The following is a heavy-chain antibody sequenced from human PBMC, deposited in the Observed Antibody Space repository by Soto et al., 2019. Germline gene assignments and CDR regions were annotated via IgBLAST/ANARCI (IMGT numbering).Heavy chain of an antibody. V-gene: IGHV1-8*01. CDR1: GCTFTSYD. Sequence: ASVKVSCKASGCTFTSYDINWLRQATGQGLEWMGWMNPNSGNTGYAQKFQGRVTMTRNTSISTAYMELSSLRSEDTAVYYCASHARNYVFGSVYLLEFWVKGTLDPVS. CDR2: MNPNSGNT. D-gene: IGHD3-3*01. CDR3: ASHARNYVFGSVYLLEF. J-gene: IGHJ3*01.